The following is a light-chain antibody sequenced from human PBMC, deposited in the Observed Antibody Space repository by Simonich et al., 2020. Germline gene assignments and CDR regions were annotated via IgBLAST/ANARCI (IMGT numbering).Light chain of an antibody. J-gene: IGKJ4*01. CDR3: QLSYSTPLT. V-gene: IGKV1-5*03. CDR2: KAS. CDR1: QSISSW. Sequence: DIQMTQSPSTLSASVGDRVTITCQASQSISSWLAWYQQKTGKAPKLLIYKASSLESGVPSRFSDSGSGTDVTLTISSLQPEDFATYYCQLSYSTPLTFGGGTKVEIK.